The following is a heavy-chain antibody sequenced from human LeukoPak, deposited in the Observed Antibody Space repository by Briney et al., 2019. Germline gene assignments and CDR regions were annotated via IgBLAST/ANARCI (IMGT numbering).Heavy chain of an antibody. CDR1: GHTFTSYD. V-gene: IGHV1-8*02. CDR2: MNPNSGNT. J-gene: IGHJ5*02. CDR3: ARSGFGSGISFDL. D-gene: IGHD3-10*01. Sequence: ASVKVSCKASGHTFTSYDINWVRQATGQGLEWMGWMNPNSGNTAYAQKFQGRVTMTRDTSITTAYMELSSLRSEDTAVYYCARSGFGSGISFDLWGQGTLVTVSS.